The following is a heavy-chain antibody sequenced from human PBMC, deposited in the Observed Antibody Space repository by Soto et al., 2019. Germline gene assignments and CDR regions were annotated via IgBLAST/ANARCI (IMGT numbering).Heavy chain of an antibody. D-gene: IGHD3-9*01. Sequence: QVQLVESGGGVVQPGRSLRLSCAASGFTFSTYGMHWVRQAPGKGLEWVAVISYDGSNKYYADSVKGRFTISRDNSKNTLYLQMNSLVPEDTAVFFCAKTLSSFGWFISPLDSWGQGTLVTVSS. CDR3: AKTLSSFGWFISPLDS. CDR1: GFTFSTYG. J-gene: IGHJ4*02. V-gene: IGHV3-30*18. CDR2: ISYDGSNK.